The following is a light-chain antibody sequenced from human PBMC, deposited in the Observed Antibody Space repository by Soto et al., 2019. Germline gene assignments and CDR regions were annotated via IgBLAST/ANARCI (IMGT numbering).Light chain of an antibody. J-gene: IGLJ1*01. CDR1: SSNIGSNT. CDR2: NNN. CDR3: ASWDDSLNGRGV. Sequence: QSVLTQPPSASGTPGQRVTISCPGSSSNIGSNTVNWYQQLQGTAPKLLIYNNNQRPSGVPARFSGSNSGTSASLAISGLQSEDEADYYGASWDDSLNGRGVFGTGTKLTVL. V-gene: IGLV1-44*01.